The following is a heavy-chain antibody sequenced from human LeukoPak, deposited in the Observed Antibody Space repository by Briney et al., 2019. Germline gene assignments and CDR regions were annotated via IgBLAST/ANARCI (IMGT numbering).Heavy chain of an antibody. D-gene: IGHD1-26*01. V-gene: IGHV1-8*01. J-gene: IGHJ6*03. CDR2: MNPNSGNT. CDR3: ARDGSVGAKMYYMDV. CDR1: GYTFTSYD. Sequence: ASVKVSCKASGYTFTSYDINWVRQATGQGLEWMGWMNPNSGNTGYAQKFQGRVTMTRNTSISTAYMELSRLRPEATAVYYCARDGSVGAKMYYMDVWGKGTTVTVSS.